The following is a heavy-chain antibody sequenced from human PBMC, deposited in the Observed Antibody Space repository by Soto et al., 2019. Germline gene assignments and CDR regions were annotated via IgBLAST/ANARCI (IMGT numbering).Heavy chain of an antibody. CDR2: IRESGDYI. CDR1: GYTLSAYG. V-gene: IGHV3-21*01. Sequence: VGSLRIASAASGYTLSAYGMKWDRQAPGKGVQCLASIRESGDYIYYVDPETGSFTISRDNAKNTLFLKMNSLRGEDTGVYYCVRSVLALPYEASHWFGTWGHGTVVTVSS. CDR3: VRSVLALPYEASHWFGT. D-gene: IGHD3-16*01. J-gene: IGHJ5*01.